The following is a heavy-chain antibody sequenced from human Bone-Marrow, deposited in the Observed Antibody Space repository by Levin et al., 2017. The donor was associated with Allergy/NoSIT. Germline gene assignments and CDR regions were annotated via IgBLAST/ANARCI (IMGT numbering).Heavy chain of an antibody. V-gene: IGHV3-30*18. J-gene: IGHJ3*02. D-gene: IGHD2-21*01. CDR2: ISYDGSNK. CDR3: AKEVTAYGLHDAFDI. Sequence: GGSLRLSCAASGFTFSSYGMHWVRQAPGKGLEWVAVISYDGSNKYYADSVKGRFTISRDNSKNTLYLQMNSLRAEDTAVYYCAKEVTAYGLHDAFDIWGQGTMVTVSS. CDR1: GFTFSSYG.